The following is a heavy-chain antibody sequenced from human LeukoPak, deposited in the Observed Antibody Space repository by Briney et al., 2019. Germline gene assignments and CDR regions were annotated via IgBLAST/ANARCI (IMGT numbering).Heavy chain of an antibody. CDR1: GFTFPNYD. V-gene: IGHV3-23*01. CDR3: ATGEYYFDF. J-gene: IGHJ4*02. D-gene: IGHD3-16*01. Sequence: PGGSLRLSCAASGFTFPNYDMSWVRQAPGKGLEWVSTISDSGHDTSYADSVKGLFTISRDNSKNTLYLQMSSLRAEDTALYYCATGEYYFDFWGQGTLVTVSS. CDR2: ISDSGHDT.